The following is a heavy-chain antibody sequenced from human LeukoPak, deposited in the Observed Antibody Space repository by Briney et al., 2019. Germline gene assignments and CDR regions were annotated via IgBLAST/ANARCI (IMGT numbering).Heavy chain of an antibody. J-gene: IGHJ6*03. V-gene: IGHV4-38-2*02. D-gene: IGHD3-3*01. CDR1: GYSISSGYY. Sequence: SETLSLTCTVSGYSISSGYYWGWIRQPPGKGLEWIGSIYHSGRTFYNPSLKSRVTISVDTSKNQFSLKLTSVTAADTAVYYCDGSGYLNYYYYMDVWGKGTTVTVSS. CDR3: DGSGYLNYYYYMDV. CDR2: IYHSGRT.